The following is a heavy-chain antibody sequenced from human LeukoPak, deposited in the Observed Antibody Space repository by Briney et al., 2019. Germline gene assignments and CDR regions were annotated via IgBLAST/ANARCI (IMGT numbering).Heavy chain of an antibody. CDR3: ASSSSGYYYPDY. V-gene: IGHV3-7*01. CDR2: IKQDGSEK. CDR1: GFTFSSYW. D-gene: IGHD3-22*01. J-gene: IGHJ4*02. Sequence: GGSLRLSCAASGFTFSSYWMSWVRQAPGKGLEWVANIKQDGSEKYYVDSVKGRFTISRGNAKNSLYLQMNSLRAEDTAVYYCASSSSGYYYPDYWGQGTLVTVSS.